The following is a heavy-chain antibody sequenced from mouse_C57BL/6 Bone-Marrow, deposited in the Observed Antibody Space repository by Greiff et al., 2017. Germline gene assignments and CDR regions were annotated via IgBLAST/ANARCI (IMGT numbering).Heavy chain of an antibody. D-gene: IGHD2-3*01. CDR1: GYTFTDYY. CDR3: ARGFYDGYPFDY. CDR2: IYPGSGNT. J-gene: IGHJ2*01. V-gene: IGHV1-76*01. Sequence: QVQLQQSGAELVRPGASVKLSCKASGYTFTDYYINWVKQRPGQGLEWIARIYPGSGNTYYNEKFKGKATLTAEKSSSTAYMQLSSLTSEDSAVYFCARGFYDGYPFDYWCQGTTLTVSS.